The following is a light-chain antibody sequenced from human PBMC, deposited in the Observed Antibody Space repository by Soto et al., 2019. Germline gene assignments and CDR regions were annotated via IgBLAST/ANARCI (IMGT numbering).Light chain of an antibody. V-gene: IGKV3-20*01. CDR3: QQYGTN. J-gene: IGKJ4*01. CDR2: ATS. Sequence: EVVLPQSPGTLSLSPGEIATLSCRASQSVSSKFLTWYQQKPGQAPRLLISATSNRAAGIPDRFSGSGSVTDFTLTISRLEPEDFAVYYCQQYGTNFGGGTKVAIK. CDR1: QSVSSKF.